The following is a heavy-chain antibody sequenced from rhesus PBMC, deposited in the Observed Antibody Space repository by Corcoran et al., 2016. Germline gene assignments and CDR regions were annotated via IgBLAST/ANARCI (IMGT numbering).Heavy chain of an antibody. J-gene: IGHJ4*01. CDR2: IYGSGSST. CDR1: GGSISSSY. V-gene: IGHV4-169*02. D-gene: IGHD2-21*01. Sequence: QLQLQESGPGLVKPSETLSVTCAASGGSISSSYWSWIRQAPGEGLEWIGYIYGSGSSTNYNPSLKSRVTLSVDTSKNQLSLKLSSVTAADTAVYYCARDQYCTGSGCYAFDYWGQGVLVTVSS. CDR3: ARDQYCTGSGCYAFDY.